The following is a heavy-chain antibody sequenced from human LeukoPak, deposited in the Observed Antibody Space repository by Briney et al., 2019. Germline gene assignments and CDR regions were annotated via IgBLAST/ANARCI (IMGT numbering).Heavy chain of an antibody. CDR2: IGTSGSPT. V-gene: IGHV3-48*01. CDR3: ARDRYYYDTSGSCFDY. D-gene: IGHD3-22*01. J-gene: IGHJ4*02. Sequence: WGSLRLSCAASGFTFSRSNMNWVRQAPGKGLEWISYIGTSGSPTFYADSVKGRFSISRDNAKNSLFLQMNSLRAEDTAVYYCARDRYYYDTSGSCFDYWGQGTLVTVSS. CDR1: GFTFSRSN.